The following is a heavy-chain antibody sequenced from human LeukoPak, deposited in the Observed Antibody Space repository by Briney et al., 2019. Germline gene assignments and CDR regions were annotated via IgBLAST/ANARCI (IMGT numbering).Heavy chain of an antibody. V-gene: IGHV4-61*08. Sequence: SETLSLTCTVSGGSISSGGYYWSWIRQHPGKGLEWIGYIYYSGSTNYNPSLKNRVTISEDTSKNQLSLKLSSVTAADTAVYYCARVYCSTTSCYNDAFDIWGQGTMVTVSS. CDR1: GGSISSGGYY. CDR2: IYYSGST. D-gene: IGHD2-2*02. CDR3: ARVYCSTTSCYNDAFDI. J-gene: IGHJ3*02.